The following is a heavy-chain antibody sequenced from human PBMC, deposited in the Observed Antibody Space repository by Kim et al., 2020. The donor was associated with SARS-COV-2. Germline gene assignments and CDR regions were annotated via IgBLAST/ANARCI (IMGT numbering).Heavy chain of an antibody. CDR1: GYTFTSYA. CDR3: ARGASCSSTSCFYYYYYGMDV. CDR2: INTNTGNP. V-gene: IGHV7-4-1*02. J-gene: IGHJ6*02. D-gene: IGHD2-2*01. Sequence: ASVKVSCKASGYTFTSYAMNWVRQAPGQGLEWMGWINTNTGNPTYAQGFTGRFVFSLDTSVSTANLQISSLKAEDTAVYYCARGASCSSTSCFYYYYYGMDVWGQGTTVTVSS.